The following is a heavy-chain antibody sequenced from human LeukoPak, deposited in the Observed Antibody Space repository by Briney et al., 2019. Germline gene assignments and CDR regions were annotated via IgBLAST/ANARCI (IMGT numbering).Heavy chain of an antibody. J-gene: IGHJ3*02. V-gene: IGHV1-46*01. D-gene: IGHD1-1*01. CDR2: INPSGGST. CDR1: GYTFTSYY. Sequence: ASVKVSCKASGYTFTSYYMHWVRQAPGQGLEGMGIINPSGGSTSYAQKFQGRVTMTRDMSTSTVYMELSSLRSEDTAVYYCARVDELEPSYGAFDIWGQGTMVTVSS. CDR3: ARVDELEPSYGAFDI.